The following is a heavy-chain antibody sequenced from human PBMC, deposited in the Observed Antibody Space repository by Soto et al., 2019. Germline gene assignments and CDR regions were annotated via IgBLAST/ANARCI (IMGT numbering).Heavy chain of an antibody. V-gene: IGHV3-72*01. CDR1: GFTFSDHY. Sequence: EVQLVESGGGLVQPGGSLRLYCAASGFTFSDHYMDWVRQDPGKGLEWVGRVRNKANSYSTQYAASVKGRFNVSRDDSENSVFLKMNSLKSADTAVYYCVRVHLGAPTRYFDYWGHGTLVTVAS. J-gene: IGHJ4*01. CDR2: VRNKANSYST. CDR3: VRVHLGAPTRYFDY.